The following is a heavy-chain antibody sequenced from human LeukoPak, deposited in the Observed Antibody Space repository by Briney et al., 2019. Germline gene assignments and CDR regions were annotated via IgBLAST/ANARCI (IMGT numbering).Heavy chain of an antibody. V-gene: IGHV3-21*01. CDR2: ISSSSSYT. Sequence: PGGSLRLSCAASGFTFSSYSMNWVRQAPGKGLEWVSSISSSSSYTYYADSVKGRFTISRDNAKNSLYLQMYSLRAEDTAVYYCARSRIAAAGTDFDYWGQGTLVTVSS. J-gene: IGHJ4*02. CDR3: ARSRIAAAGTDFDY. D-gene: IGHD6-13*01. CDR1: GFTFSSYS.